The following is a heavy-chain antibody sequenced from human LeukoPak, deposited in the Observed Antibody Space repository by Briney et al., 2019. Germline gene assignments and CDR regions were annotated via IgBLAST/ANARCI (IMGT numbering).Heavy chain of an antibody. CDR2: ISSSSSTI. D-gene: IGHD3-16*02. V-gene: IGHV3-48*01. CDR1: GFTFSSYS. J-gene: IGHJ4*02. Sequence: GGSLRLSCAASGFTFSSYSMNWVRQAPGKGLEWVSYISSSSSTIYYADSVKGRFTISRDNSKNTLYLQMNSLRAEDTAVYYCAKPYVWGSYRYPFDYWGQGTLVTVSS. CDR3: AKPYVWGSYRYPFDY.